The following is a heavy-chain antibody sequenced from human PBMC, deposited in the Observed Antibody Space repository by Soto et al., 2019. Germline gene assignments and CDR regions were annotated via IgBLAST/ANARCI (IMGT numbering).Heavy chain of an antibody. J-gene: IGHJ4*02. V-gene: IGHV4-39*01. Sequence: PSETLSLTCTVSGGSLIISSYYWGWIRQPPGTGLEWIGSVYYTGTTYYNPSLKSRVTVSVDTSKNQFSMKLSSVTAADTAVYYCASQGGGSIYYDFWRGYYLFDYCSQGTFVTVSS. CDR3: ASQGGGSIYYDFWRGYYLFDY. CDR1: GGSLIISSYY. CDR2: VYYTGTT. D-gene: IGHD3-3*01.